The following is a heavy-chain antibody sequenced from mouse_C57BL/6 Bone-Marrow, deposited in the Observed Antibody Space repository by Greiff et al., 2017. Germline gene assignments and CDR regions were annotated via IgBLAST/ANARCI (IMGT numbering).Heavy chain of an antibody. Sequence: QVQLQQPGAELVKPGASVKLSCKASGYTFTSYWMQWVNQRPGQGLEWIGEIDPSDSYTNYNQKFKGKATLTVDTSSSTAYMQLSSLTSEDSAVYYCVTAQATAWFAYWGQGTLVTVSA. CDR1: GYTFTSYW. CDR3: VTAQATAWFAY. V-gene: IGHV1-50*01. CDR2: IDPSDSYT. D-gene: IGHD3-2*02. J-gene: IGHJ3*01.